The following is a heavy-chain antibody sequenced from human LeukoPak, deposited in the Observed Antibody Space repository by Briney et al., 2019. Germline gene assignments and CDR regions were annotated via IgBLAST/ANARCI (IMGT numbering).Heavy chain of an antibody. Sequence: ASVKVSCKASGGTFSSYAPSWVRQAPGQGLEWMGGIIPIFGTANYAQKFQGRVTITTDESTSTAYMELSSLRSEDTAVYYCARVNRVHYYYYYMDVWGKGTTVTVSS. D-gene: IGHD2/OR15-2a*01. V-gene: IGHV1-69*05. CDR2: IIPIFGTA. CDR1: GGTFSSYA. J-gene: IGHJ6*03. CDR3: ARVNRVHYYYYYMDV.